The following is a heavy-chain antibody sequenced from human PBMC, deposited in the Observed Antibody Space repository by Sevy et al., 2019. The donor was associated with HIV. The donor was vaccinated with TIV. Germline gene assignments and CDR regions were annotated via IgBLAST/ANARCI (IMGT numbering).Heavy chain of an antibody. V-gene: IGHV1-18*01. Sequence: ASVKVSCKASGYTFTSYGISWVRQAPGERLEWMGWISAYNGNTNYAQKLQGRVTMTTDTSTSTAYMELRSLRSDDTAVYYCVRDLGGYGGNSIDYWGQGTLVTVSS. CDR3: VRDLGGYGGNSIDY. CDR2: ISAYNGNT. D-gene: IGHD2-21*02. CDR1: GYTFTSYG. J-gene: IGHJ4*02.